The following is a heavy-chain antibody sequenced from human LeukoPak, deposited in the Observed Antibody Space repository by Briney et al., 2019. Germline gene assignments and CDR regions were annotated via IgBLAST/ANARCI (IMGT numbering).Heavy chain of an antibody. CDR1: GYSFTNYW. J-gene: IGHJ3*02. V-gene: IGHV5-51*01. Sequence: GESLKISCKGSGYSFTNYWIAWVRRMPGQGLEWMGIIYPGDSESKYSPSFQGQVTISADKSISTAYVQWSSLKASDTAMYYCARHSRNYYASNGYYNIDTFDIWGQGTLVTVSS. CDR2: IYPGDSES. D-gene: IGHD3-22*01. CDR3: ARHSRNYYASNGYYNIDTFDI.